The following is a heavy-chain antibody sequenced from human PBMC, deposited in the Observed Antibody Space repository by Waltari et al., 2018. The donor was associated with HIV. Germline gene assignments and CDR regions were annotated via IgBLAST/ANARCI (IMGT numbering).Heavy chain of an antibody. CDR3: ARVGEVYYDSSGKLDY. V-gene: IGHV4-38-2*01. J-gene: IGHJ4*02. D-gene: IGHD3-22*01. CDR2: IYHSGST. Sequence: QVQLQESGPGLVKPSETLSLTCAVSGYSISSGYYWGWIRQPPGKGREWIGSIYHSGSTYYNPSLKSRVTISVDTSKNQFSLKLSSVTAADTAVYYCARVGEVYYDSSGKLDYWGQGTLVTVSS. CDR1: GYSISSGYY.